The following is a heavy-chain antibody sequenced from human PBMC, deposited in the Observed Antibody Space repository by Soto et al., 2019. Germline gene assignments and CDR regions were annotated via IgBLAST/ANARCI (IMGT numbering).Heavy chain of an antibody. D-gene: IGHD1-7*01. V-gene: IGHV3-30-3*01. CDR2: ILYDGSYK. Sequence: QVQLVESGGGVVQPGRSLRPSCEASGFTFSTYAMHWVRQAPGKGLEWVAVILYDGSYKYYADSVKGRFTISRDNSKNTLYLQMSSPRIEDTAVYFCARDVNRGWNYPAYWGQGTLVTVSS. J-gene: IGHJ4*02. CDR3: ARDVNRGWNYPAY. CDR1: GFTFSTYA.